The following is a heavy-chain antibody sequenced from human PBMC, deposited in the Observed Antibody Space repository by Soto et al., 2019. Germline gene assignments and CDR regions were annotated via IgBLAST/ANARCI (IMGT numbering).Heavy chain of an antibody. CDR1: GFTFSSYT. CDR3: ARDLIDPYCSSTSCSLHYYYYMDV. Sequence: GGSLRLSCAASGFTFSSYTVNWVRQAPGKGLEWVSFISSGSSYIYYADSLKGRFTISRDNAKNSLYLQMNSLRAEDTAVYYCARDLIDPYCSSTSCSLHYYYYMDVWGKGTTVTVSS. CDR2: ISSGSSYI. D-gene: IGHD2-2*01. J-gene: IGHJ6*03. V-gene: IGHV3-21*01.